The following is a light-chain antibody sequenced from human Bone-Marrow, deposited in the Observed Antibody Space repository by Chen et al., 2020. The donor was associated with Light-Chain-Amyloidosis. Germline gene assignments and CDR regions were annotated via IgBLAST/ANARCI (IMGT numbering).Light chain of an antibody. CDR2: GAS. V-gene: IGKV3-15*01. CDR1: QSVSSN. CDR3: QQYNNWPYT. J-gene: IGKJ2*01. Sequence: EIVMTQPPATLSVSPGERATLSCRASQSVSSNLAWYQQKPGQAPRLLIYGASTRATVIPARFSGSGSGTEFTLNISSLQSEDFAVYYCQQYNNWPYTFGQGTKLEIK.